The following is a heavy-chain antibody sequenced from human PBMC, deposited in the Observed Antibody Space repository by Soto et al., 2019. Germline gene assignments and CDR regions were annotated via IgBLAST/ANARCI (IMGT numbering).Heavy chain of an antibody. CDR1: GLTFSSYA. CDR2: ISGSGGST. D-gene: IGHD4-4*01. V-gene: IGHV3-23*01. CDR3: SKANSDYRSYYFDY. Sequence: PGGSLRLSCAACGLTFSSYAVSWVRQAPGKGLKWVSAISGSGGSTYYADSVKGRFTISRDNSKNSRYLQMNSLRAEDTAVYYCSKANSDYRSYYFDYWGQGTLVTVSS. J-gene: IGHJ4*02.